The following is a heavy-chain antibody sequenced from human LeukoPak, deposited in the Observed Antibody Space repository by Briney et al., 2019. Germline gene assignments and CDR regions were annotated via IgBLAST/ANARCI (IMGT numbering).Heavy chain of an antibody. CDR2: LYGDGST. CDR1: GFTVSSNY. J-gene: IGHJ4*02. CDR3: ACVPTGTPIDY. D-gene: IGHD1-1*01. Sequence: GGSLRLSCAASGFTVSSNYMSWVRQAPGKGLEWVSFLYGDGSTYYADSVKGRFTISRDNSKNTLYLQMNSLRVEDTAVYYCACVPTGTPIDYWGQGTLVTVSS. V-gene: IGHV3-66*01.